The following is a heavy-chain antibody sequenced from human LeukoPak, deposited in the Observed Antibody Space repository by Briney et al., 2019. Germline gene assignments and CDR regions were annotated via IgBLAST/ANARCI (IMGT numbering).Heavy chain of an antibody. Sequence: GGSLRLSCAASRFTFSSYGMHWVRQAPGKGLEWVAVISYDGSNKYYADSVKGRFTISRDNSKNTLYLQMNGLRAEDTAVYYCAKGGSPRTDYWGQGTLVTVSS. CDR2: ISYDGSNK. V-gene: IGHV3-30*18. CDR3: AKGGSPRTDY. D-gene: IGHD2-15*01. CDR1: RFTFSSYG. J-gene: IGHJ4*02.